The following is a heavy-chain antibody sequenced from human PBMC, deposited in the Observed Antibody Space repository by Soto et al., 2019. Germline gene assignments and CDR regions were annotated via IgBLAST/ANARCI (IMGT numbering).Heavy chain of an antibody. CDR3: ARAPPASAPFVF. CDR2: IIPVLNIA. J-gene: IGHJ4*02. CDR1: GGPFTNYT. Sequence: QVQLVQSGAAMKRPESSVKVSCEASGGPFTNYTLSWVRQAPGQGLEWMGWIIPVLNIAKYAQKFQDRINITADKSTNTAYLEVSSLRSEDTAIYFCARAPPASAPFVFWGQGTLVTVSS. V-gene: IGHV1-69*02.